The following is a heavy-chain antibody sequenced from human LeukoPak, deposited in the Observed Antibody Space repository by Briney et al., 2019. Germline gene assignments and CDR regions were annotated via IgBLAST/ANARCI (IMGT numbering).Heavy chain of an antibody. V-gene: IGHV3-7*01. D-gene: IGHD2-15*01. CDR3: AREDVAAYYYMDV. CDR2: IKQDGSEK. J-gene: IGHJ6*03. Sequence: PGGSLRLSCAASGFTFRSYWMTWVCQAPGKGLEWVANIKQDGSEKYYVDSVKGRFTISRDNAKNSLFLQMNNLRAEDTAVYYCAREDVAAYYYMDVWGKGTTVTVSS. CDR1: GFTFRSYW.